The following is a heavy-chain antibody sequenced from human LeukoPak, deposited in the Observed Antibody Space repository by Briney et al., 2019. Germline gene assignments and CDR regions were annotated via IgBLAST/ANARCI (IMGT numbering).Heavy chain of an antibody. V-gene: IGHV3-33*01. CDR3: ARGPYCSGGSCPTSYFQH. CDR2: IWYDGSNK. D-gene: IGHD2-15*01. J-gene: IGHJ1*01. Sequence: HPGGSLRLSCAASGFTFSSYGMHWVRQAPGKGLEWVAVIWYDGSNKYYADSVKGRFTNSRDNSKDTLYLQMNSLRAEDTAVYYCARGPYCSGGSCPTSYFQHWGQGTLVTVSS. CDR1: GFTFSSYG.